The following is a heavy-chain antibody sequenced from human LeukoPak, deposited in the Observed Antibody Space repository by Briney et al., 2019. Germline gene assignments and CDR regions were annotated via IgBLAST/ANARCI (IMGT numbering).Heavy chain of an antibody. J-gene: IGHJ4*02. D-gene: IGHD2-2*01. V-gene: IGHV3-30-3*01. CDR1: GFTFSSYA. CDR2: ISYDGSNK. CDR3: ARDLSYCSSTRCYSRPDY. Sequence: GGSLRLSCAASGFTFSSYATHWVRQAPGKGLEWVAVISYDGSNKYHADSVKGRFTISRDNSKNTLYLQMNSLRAEDTAVYYCARDLSYCSSTRCYSRPDYWGQGTLVTVSS.